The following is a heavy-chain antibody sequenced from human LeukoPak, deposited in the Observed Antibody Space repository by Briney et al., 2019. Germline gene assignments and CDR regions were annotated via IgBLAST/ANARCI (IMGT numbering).Heavy chain of an antibody. CDR2: INPNSGGT. CDR3: ARSPLWYYYMDV. Sequence: GASVKVSCKASGYTFTGYYMHWVRQAPGQGLEWMGRINPNSGGTNYAQEFQGRVTMTRDTSISTAYMELSRLRSDDTAVYYCARSPLWYYYMDVWGKGTTVTVSS. D-gene: IGHD2-21*01. J-gene: IGHJ6*03. CDR1: GYTFTGYY. V-gene: IGHV1-2*06.